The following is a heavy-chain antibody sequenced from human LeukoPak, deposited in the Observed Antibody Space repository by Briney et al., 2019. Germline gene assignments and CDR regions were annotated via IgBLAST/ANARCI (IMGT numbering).Heavy chain of an antibody. CDR1: RFTISSYA. D-gene: IGHD1-26*01. Sequence: PGGSLRLSCAASRFTISSYAMSWVRQAPGKGLEWVSAISGSGGNTYYADSVKGRFTMSRDNSKNTLYLQMNSLRAEDTAVYFCAKTVSGSHSYQGGDYWGQGTLVTVST. V-gene: IGHV3-23*01. J-gene: IGHJ4*02. CDR2: ISGSGGNT. CDR3: AKTVSGSHSYQGGDY.